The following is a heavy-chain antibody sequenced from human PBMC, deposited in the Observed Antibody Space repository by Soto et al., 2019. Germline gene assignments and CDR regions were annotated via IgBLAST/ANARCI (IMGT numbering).Heavy chain of an antibody. D-gene: IGHD1-1*01. J-gene: IGHJ3*01. Sequence: ASVKVSCKASGYTFTSYYMHWVRQAPGQGLEWMGRIYPSDGSTSYAQKFQGRVTMTGDTSTSTAYMELSSLSSEDTAVYYCGRVFAVYLNDDPSAGAIDLRGQGLKVT. CDR3: GRVFAVYLNDDPSAGAIDL. CDR2: IYPSDGST. CDR1: GYTFTSYY. V-gene: IGHV1-46*03.